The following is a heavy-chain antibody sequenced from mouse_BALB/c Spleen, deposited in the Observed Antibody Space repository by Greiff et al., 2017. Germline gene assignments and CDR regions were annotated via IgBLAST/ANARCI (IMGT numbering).Heavy chain of an antibody. CDR2: INSNGGST. J-gene: IGHJ1*01. CDR1: GFTFSSYG. V-gene: IGHV5-6-3*01. Sequence: EVKLMESGGGLVQPGGSLKLSCAASGFTFSSYGMSWVRQTPDKRLELVATINSNGGSTYYPDSVKGRFTISRDNAKNTLYLQMSSLKSEDTAMYYCARDDGYYGYFDVWGAGTTVTVSS. D-gene: IGHD2-3*01. CDR3: ARDDGYYGYFDV.